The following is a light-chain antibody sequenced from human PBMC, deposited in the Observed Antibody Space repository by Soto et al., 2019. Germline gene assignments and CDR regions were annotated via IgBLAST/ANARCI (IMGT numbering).Light chain of an antibody. CDR3: QHRT. CDR1: QSVSSN. V-gene: IGKV3-15*01. J-gene: IGKJ1*01. Sequence: IVLTQSPATLSVSPGERATLSCRASQSVSSNLAWYQQKPGQAPRLLIYGASTRATGIPARFSGSGSGTEFTLTISSLQSEDFAVYYCQHRTFGQGTKVDIK. CDR2: GAS.